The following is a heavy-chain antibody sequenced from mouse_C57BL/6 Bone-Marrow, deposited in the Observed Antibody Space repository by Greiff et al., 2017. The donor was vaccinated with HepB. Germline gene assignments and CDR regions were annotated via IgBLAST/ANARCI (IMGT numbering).Heavy chain of an antibody. Sequence: EVQLQESGGGLVQPGESLKLSCESNEYEFPSHDMSWVRKTPEQRLELVAAINSDGGSTYYPDNMERRFIISRDNAKKTLYLQMSSLRSEDTALYYCARLDGGDAMDYWGKGTSVTVSS. D-gene: IGHD2-3*01. J-gene: IGHJ4*01. CDR3: ARLDGGDAMDY. V-gene: IGHV5-2*01. CDR1: EYEFPSHD. CDR2: INSDGGST.